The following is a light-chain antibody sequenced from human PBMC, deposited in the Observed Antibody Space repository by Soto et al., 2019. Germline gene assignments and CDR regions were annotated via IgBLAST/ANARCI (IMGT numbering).Light chain of an antibody. V-gene: IGLV2-23*01. J-gene: IGLJ1*01. CDR2: DDT. CDR3: CLYVGGRTYL. CDR1: VGP. Sequence: QSVLTQPASVSGSPGQSITISCTGTVGPVSWYQQHPGKVPKLIIYDDTKRPSGVSSRFSGSKSGNTASLTISGLQTEDEADYYCCLYVGGRTYLFGTGTKVTVL.